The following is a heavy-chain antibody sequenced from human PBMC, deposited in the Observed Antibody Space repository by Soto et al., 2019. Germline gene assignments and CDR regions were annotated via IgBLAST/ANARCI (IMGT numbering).Heavy chain of an antibody. D-gene: IGHD3-3*01. CDR1: GGSISSGGYY. CDR3: ARDFLTIYTNYYGMDV. Sequence: SETLSLTCTVSGGSISSGGYYWSWIRQHPGKGLEWIGYIYYSGSTYYNPSLKSRVTISVDTSKNQFSLKLSSVTAADTAVYYCARDFLTIYTNYYGMDVWGQGTTVTVSS. J-gene: IGHJ6*02. CDR2: IYYSGST. V-gene: IGHV4-31*03.